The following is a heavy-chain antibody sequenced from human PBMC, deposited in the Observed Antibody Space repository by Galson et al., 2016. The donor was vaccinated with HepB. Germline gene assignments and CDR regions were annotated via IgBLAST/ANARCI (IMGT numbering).Heavy chain of an antibody. CDR1: GFSFSTFA. CDR3: AKDHTGSTVGWSDGMDV. CDR2: ITGTGGGT. J-gene: IGHJ6*02. V-gene: IGHV3-23*01. D-gene: IGHD1-7*01. Sequence: SLRLSCAASGFSFSTFAMSWVRQAPGKGLEWISGITGTGGGTYYADSVKGRFTISRDTSKNTLFLQLSSLRVEDTAVYYCAKDHTGSTVGWSDGMDVWGQGTGVAGSS.